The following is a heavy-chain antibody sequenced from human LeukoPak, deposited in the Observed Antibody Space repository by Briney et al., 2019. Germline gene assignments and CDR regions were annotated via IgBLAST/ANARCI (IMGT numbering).Heavy chain of an antibody. V-gene: IGHV3-30*18. Sequence: QTGGSLRLSCAASGFTFSSYDMHWVRQAPGLGPEWVAVISYDGGDKYYADSVKGRFTISRDNSKNTLYLQMNGLRAEDTALYSCAKSNVIRGFVVEEGFDPWGQGTLVTVP. CDR2: ISYDGGDK. CDR1: GFTFSSYD. J-gene: IGHJ5*02. D-gene: IGHD3-10*01. CDR3: AKSNVIRGFVVEEGFDP.